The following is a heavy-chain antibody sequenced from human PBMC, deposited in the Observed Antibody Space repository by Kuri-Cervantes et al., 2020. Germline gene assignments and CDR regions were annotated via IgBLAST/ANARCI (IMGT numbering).Heavy chain of an antibody. J-gene: IGHJ4*02. Sequence: GESLKISCAASGFTFSDYFMSWIRQAPGKGLEWVSYISTSGGTIYYADSVKGRFTIYRDNAKNSLYLQMNSLRAEDTAVYYCARVFSPAAIDYWGQGTQVTVSS. CDR1: GFTFSDYF. CDR2: ISTSGGTI. CDR3: ARVFSPAAIDY. V-gene: IGHV3-11*01. D-gene: IGHD2-2*01.